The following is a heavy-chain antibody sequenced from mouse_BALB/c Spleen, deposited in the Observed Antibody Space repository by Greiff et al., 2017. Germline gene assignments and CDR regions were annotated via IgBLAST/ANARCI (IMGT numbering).Heavy chain of an antibody. V-gene: IGHV5-6-5*01. CDR2: ISSGGST. D-gene: IGHD2-1*01. CDR3: ARDGNYGFAY. CDR1: GFTFSSYA. J-gene: IGHJ3*01. Sequence: EVKLQESGGGLVKPGGSLKLSCAASGFTFSSYAMSWVRQTPEKRLEWVASISSGGSTYYPASVKGRFTISRDNARNILYLQMSSLRSEDTAMYYCARDGNYGFAYWGQGTLVTVSA.